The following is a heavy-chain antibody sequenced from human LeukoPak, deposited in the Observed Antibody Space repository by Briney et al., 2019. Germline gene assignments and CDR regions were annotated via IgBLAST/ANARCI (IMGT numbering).Heavy chain of an antibody. D-gene: IGHD2-2*01. J-gene: IGHJ4*02. CDR3: ARHSKSWDIVVVPAAGKLYYFDY. CDR2: IYYDGST. CDR1: GGSISNYY. V-gene: IGHV4-59*08. Sequence: SETLSLTCTVSGGSISNYYWSWIRQPPGKGLEWIGYIYYDGSTNYNPSLKSRITLSGDTSKKQFSLKLRSVTAADTAVYYCARHSKSWDIVVVPAAGKLYYFDYWGQGTLVTVSS.